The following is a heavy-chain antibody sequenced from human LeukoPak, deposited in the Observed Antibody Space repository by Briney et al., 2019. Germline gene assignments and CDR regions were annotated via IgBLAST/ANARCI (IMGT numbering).Heavy chain of an antibody. CDR3: ARVYYSNYEDPTDEDY. J-gene: IGHJ4*02. D-gene: IGHD4-11*01. Sequence: GASVRVSCKVSGYTLTELSMHWVRQALGKGLEWMGGFDPEDGETIYAQKFQGRVTMTEDTSTDTAYMELSSLRSEDTAVYYCARVYYSNYEDPTDEDYWGQGTLVTVSS. CDR2: FDPEDGET. V-gene: IGHV1-24*01. CDR1: GYTLTELS.